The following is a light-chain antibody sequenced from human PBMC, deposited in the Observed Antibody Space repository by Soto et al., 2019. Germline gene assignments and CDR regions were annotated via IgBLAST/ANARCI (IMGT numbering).Light chain of an antibody. CDR1: SSDFGAYNS. V-gene: IGLV2-14*01. Sequence: QSALTQPASVSGSPGQSITISCTGTSSDFGAYNSVSWYQQQPGEAPKLMIYEVTNRPSGVSNRFSGSKSGNTASLAISGLQAEDEADYYCSSYTSSSTVVFGGGTKLTVL. J-gene: IGLJ2*01. CDR3: SSYTSSSTVV. CDR2: EVT.